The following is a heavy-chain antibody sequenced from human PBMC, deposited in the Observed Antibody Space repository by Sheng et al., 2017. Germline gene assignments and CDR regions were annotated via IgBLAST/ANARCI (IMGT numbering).Heavy chain of an antibody. CDR3: ARDRRNSDAFDI. D-gene: IGHD4-4*01. Sequence: QVQLVQSGAEVKKPGSSVKVSCKVSGGTFSSYDISWVRQAPGQGLEWMGGIIPIPGIPKYAQRFQGRVTITADKSTSTAYMELSSLRSEDTAVYYCARDRRNSDAFDIWGQGTMVTVSS. CDR1: GGTFSSYD. CDR2: IIPIPGIP. V-gene: IGHV1-69*10. J-gene: IGHJ3*02.